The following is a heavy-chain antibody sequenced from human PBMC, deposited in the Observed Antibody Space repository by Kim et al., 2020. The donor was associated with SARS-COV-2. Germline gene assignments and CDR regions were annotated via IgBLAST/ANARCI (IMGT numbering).Heavy chain of an antibody. CDR3: ARAYLRRTTQYYDFWSGYLSQHGGYGMDV. J-gene: IGHJ6*02. CDR2: INTNTGNP. CDR1: GYTFTSYA. V-gene: IGHV7-4-1*02. D-gene: IGHD3-3*01. Sequence: ASVKVSCKASGYTFTSYAMNWVRQAPGQGLEWMGWINTNTGNPTYAQGFTGRFVFSLDTSVSTAYLQISSLKAEDTAVYYCARAYLRRTTQYYDFWSGYLSQHGGYGMDVWGQGTTVTVSS.